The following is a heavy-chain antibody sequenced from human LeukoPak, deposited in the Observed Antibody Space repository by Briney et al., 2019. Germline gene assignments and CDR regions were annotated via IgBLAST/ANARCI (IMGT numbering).Heavy chain of an antibody. CDR3: AKVKSGSWYVRWFDP. CDR2: ISGSGGST. Sequence: GGSLRLSCAASGFTFSSYAMSWVRQAPGKGLEWVSAISGSGGSTYYADSVKGRFTISRDNSKNTLYLQMNSLRAEDTAVYYCAKVKSGSWYVRWFDPWGQGTLVTVSS. CDR1: GFTFSSYA. V-gene: IGHV3-23*01. D-gene: IGHD6-13*01. J-gene: IGHJ5*02.